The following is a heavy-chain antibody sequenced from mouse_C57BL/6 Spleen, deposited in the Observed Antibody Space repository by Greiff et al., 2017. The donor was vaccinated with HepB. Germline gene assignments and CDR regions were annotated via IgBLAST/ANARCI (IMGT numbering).Heavy chain of an antibody. D-gene: IGHD1-1*01. Sequence: VQLQQSGAELARPGASVKMSCKASGYTFTSYTMHWVKQRPGQGLEWIGYINPSSGYTKYNQKFKDKATLTADKSSSTAHMQLSSLTSEDSAVYYCARKVVEDAMDYWGQGTSVTVSS. V-gene: IGHV1-4*01. J-gene: IGHJ4*01. CDR3: ARKVVEDAMDY. CDR1: GYTFTSYT. CDR2: INPSSGYT.